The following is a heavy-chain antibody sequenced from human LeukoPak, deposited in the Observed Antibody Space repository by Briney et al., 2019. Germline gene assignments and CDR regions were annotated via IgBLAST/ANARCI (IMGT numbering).Heavy chain of an antibody. CDR1: RFTVSSNY. CDR2: IYSGGNA. J-gene: IGHJ4*02. V-gene: IGHV3-66*01. CDR3: ARDLNTARFDF. Sequence: TGGSLRLSCAASRFTVSSNYMSSVRQAPGKGLEWVSAIYSGGNAYYADSVKGRFTISRDNSKNSLYLQMNSLRAEDTAVYYCARDLNTARFDFWGQGTLVTVSS. D-gene: IGHD5-18*01.